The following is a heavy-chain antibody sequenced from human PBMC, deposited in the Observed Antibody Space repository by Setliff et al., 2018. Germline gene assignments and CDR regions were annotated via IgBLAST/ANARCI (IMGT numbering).Heavy chain of an antibody. V-gene: IGHV1-69*13. CDR2: IIPIFGTA. J-gene: IGHJ5*02. D-gene: IGHD3-22*01. CDR3: ARAYYDSSGFSWFDP. Sequence: SVKVSCKASGGTFSSYAFSWVRQAPGQGLEWVGGIIPIFGTANYAQKFQGRVTITADESTSTAYMELSSLRSEDTAVYYCARAYYDSSGFSWFDPWGQGTLVTVSS. CDR1: GGTFSSYA.